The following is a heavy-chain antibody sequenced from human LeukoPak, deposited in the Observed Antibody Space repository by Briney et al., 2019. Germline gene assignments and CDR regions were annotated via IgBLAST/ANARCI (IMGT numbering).Heavy chain of an antibody. J-gene: IGHJ1*01. CDR3: AKGRDSSGRQYFQH. V-gene: IGHV3-23*01. D-gene: IGHD3-22*01. CDR2: ISGSGGGA. CDR1: GFTFNSYA. Sequence: GGSLRLSCAASGFTFNSYAMSWVRQAPVKGLEWVATISGSGGGAYYADSVKGRFTISRDNSMNTLYLQMNSLRAEDTAVYFCAKGRDSSGRQYFQHWGQGTLVTVSS.